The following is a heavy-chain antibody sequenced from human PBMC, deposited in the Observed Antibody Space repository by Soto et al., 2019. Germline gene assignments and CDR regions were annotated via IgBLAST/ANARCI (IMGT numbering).Heavy chain of an antibody. CDR2: IDPSDSYT. D-gene: IGHD3-3*01. J-gene: IGHJ6*02. V-gene: IGHV5-10-1*01. Sequence: PGESLKISCKGSGYSFTSYWISWVRQMPGKGLEWMGRIDPSDSYTNYSPSFQGHVTISADKSISTAYLQWSSLKASDTAVYYCAREVRFLEGSSYGMDVWGQGTTVTVSS. CDR3: AREVRFLEGSSYGMDV. CDR1: GYSFTSYW.